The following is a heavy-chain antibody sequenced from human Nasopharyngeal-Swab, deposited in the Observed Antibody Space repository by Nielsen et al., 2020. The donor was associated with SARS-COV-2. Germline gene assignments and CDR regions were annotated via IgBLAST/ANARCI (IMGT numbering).Heavy chain of an antibody. CDR2: ITYNGNT. Sequence: WIRQPPGKGLEWIAFITYNGNTYYDPSLKSRVSLSLDTSGNQISLNLTAVTAADTAVYYCASGHTNGYPYHSYYYMDVWGKGTTGTVSS. J-gene: IGHJ6*03. D-gene: IGHD2-8*01. CDR3: ASGHTNGYPYHSYYYMDV. V-gene: IGHV4-31*02.